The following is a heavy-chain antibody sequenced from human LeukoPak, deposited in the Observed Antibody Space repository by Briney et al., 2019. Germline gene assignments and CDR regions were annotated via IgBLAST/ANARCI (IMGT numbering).Heavy chain of an antibody. J-gene: IGHJ6*02. V-gene: IGHV3-9*01. CDR1: GFSFEDYG. D-gene: IGHD2-21*01. CDR2: INYIGDST. CDR3: AKHLRATNTYIFYGLDV. Sequence: GRSLRLSCAVSGFSFEDYGMHWVRQPPGKGLEWVSSINYIGDSTSYADSVKGRFTVSRDNAKNSLYLQMNSLGPEDTALYYCAKHLRATNTYIFYGLDVWGPGTTVTVSS.